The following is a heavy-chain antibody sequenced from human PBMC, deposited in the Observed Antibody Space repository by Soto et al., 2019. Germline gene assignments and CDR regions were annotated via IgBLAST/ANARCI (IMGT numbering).Heavy chain of an antibody. Sequence: EVQLVESGGGLVQPGGSLRLSCAASGFTFSTYSMNWVRQAPGKGLEWVSYISSRSYTIYYVDSVKGRFTISRDNAKNSLYLQMNSLRDEDTAVYYCARGGSSSDNGMDVWVQGTKVTVSS. CDR1: GFTFSTYS. V-gene: IGHV3-48*02. CDR3: ARGGSSSDNGMDV. CDR2: ISSRSYTI. J-gene: IGHJ6*02. D-gene: IGHD6-6*01.